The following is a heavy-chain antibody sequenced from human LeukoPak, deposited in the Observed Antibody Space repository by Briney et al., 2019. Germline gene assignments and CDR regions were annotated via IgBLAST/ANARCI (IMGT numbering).Heavy chain of an antibody. CDR3: ARDDDLLGRGVD. Sequence: GASVKVSCKASGGTFSSYAISWVRQAPGQGLEWMGRIIPILGIANYAQKFQGRVTITADESTSTAYMELSSLRSEDTAVYYCARDDDLLGRGVDWGQGTMVTVSS. D-gene: IGHD3-10*01. V-gene: IGHV1-69*04. J-gene: IGHJ3*01. CDR1: GGTFSSYA. CDR2: IIPILGIA.